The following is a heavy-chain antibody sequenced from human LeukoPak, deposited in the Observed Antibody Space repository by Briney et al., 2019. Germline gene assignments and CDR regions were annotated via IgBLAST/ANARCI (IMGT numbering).Heavy chain of an antibody. CDR2: ITGSSDKT. V-gene: IGHV3-23*01. CDR3: AKDLSSSWQIDY. CDR1: GFTLSSYA. J-gene: IGHJ4*02. Sequence: GGSLRLSCATSGFTLSSYAMNWVRQAPGKGLEWVSGITGSSDKTFYADSVKGRFTNSRDSSKNTMYLQMNSLRGEDSAVYYCAKDLSSSWQIDYWGQGTLVTVSS. D-gene: IGHD6-13*01.